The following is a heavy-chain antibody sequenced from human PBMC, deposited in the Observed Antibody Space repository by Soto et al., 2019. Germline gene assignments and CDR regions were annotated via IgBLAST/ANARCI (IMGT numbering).Heavy chain of an antibody. Sequence: EVQVLESGGGLVQPGGSLRLSCAASGFTFSSYAMNWVRQAPGKGLEWVSVVSGSGGSTSYADSVKGRFTISRDNPKNTLYLQMNSLRAEDTAVYYCARRSSGWYFDYWGQGTLVTVSS. CDR1: GFTFSSYA. CDR3: ARRSSGWYFDY. V-gene: IGHV3-23*01. D-gene: IGHD6-19*01. CDR2: VSGSGGST. J-gene: IGHJ4*02.